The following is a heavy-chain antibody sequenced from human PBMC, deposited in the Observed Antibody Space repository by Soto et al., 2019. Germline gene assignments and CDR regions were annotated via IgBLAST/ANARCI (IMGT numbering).Heavy chain of an antibody. D-gene: IGHD4-17*01. V-gene: IGHV3-33*01. CDR1: GFTFSTYG. Sequence: QVQLVESGGGVVQPGRSLRLSCVASGFTFSTYGMHWVRQAPGKGLEWLAMIYYDGSNKYYADSVKGRFTISRDNAKNTLYLQMNSLRAEDTAVYYCARVGGTVTSDYWGQGTLVTVSS. J-gene: IGHJ4*02. CDR3: ARVGGTVTSDY. CDR2: IYYDGSNK.